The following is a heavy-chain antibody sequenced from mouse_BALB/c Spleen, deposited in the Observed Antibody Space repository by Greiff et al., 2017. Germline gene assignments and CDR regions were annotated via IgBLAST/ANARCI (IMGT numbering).Heavy chain of an antibody. D-gene: IGHD2-1*01. CDR2: IWAGGST. V-gene: IGHV2-9*02. CDR3: ARERFPYGNSAWFAY. CDR1: GFSLTSYG. J-gene: IGHJ3*01. Sequence: VMLVESGPGLVAPSQSLSITCTVSGFSLTSYGVNWVRQPPGKGLEWLGVIWAGGSTNYNSALMSRLSISKDNSKSQVFLKMNSLQTDDTAMYYCARERFPYGNSAWFAYWGQGTLVTVSA.